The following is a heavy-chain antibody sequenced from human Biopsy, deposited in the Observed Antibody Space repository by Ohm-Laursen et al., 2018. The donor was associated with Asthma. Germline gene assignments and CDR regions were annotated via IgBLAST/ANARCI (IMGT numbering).Heavy chain of an antibody. CDR3: ARHWSGNGWQDMYNYFDP. Sequence: TLSLTCRVSGDSISTTNYWSWIRQPPGKRLEWIGSVYYSGTSYYNPSLKGRLTISVDTSKNQFSLNLGSVTAADTAAYYCARHWSGNGWQDMYNYFDPWGRGTLVTVSS. CDR2: VYYSGTS. V-gene: IGHV4-39*01. J-gene: IGHJ5*02. CDR1: GDSISTTNY. D-gene: IGHD6-19*01.